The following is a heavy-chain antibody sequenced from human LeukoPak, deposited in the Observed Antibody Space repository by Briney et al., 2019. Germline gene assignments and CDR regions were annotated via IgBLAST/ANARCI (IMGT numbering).Heavy chain of an antibody. V-gene: IGHV1-8*01. Sequence: ASVKVSCKASGYTFTSYDINWVRQATGQGLEWMGWMNPNSGNTGYAQKFQGRVTMTRNTSISTAYMELSSLRSEDTAAYYCASSFDEVVPAAISLDYWGQGTLVTVSS. J-gene: IGHJ4*02. CDR1: GYTFTSYD. CDR3: ASSFDEVVPAAISLDY. D-gene: IGHD2-2*01. CDR2: MNPNSGNT.